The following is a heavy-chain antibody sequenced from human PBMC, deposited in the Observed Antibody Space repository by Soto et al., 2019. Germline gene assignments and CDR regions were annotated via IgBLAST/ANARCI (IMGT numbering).Heavy chain of an antibody. CDR3: AKNQGVELVPLATVDWFDP. CDR2: ISGSGFKK. D-gene: IGHD1-26*01. Sequence: GGSLRLFCAASGFIFENFGMSWVRQAPGKGLEWISSISGSGFKKYCADSVKGRFTISRDNSKSTVYLELNNLSAEDTAVYHCAKNQGVELVPLATVDWFDPWGQGSVVTVSS. CDR1: GFIFENFG. J-gene: IGHJ5*02. V-gene: IGHV3-23*01.